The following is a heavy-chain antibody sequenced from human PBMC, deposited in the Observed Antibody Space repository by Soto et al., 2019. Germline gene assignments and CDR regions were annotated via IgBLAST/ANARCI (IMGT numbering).Heavy chain of an antibody. V-gene: IGHV1-69*13. Sequence: GASVKVSCKASGGNFSSYAISWVRQAPGQGLEWMGGIIPIFGTANYFQQFQGRVTITADESTSTAYMELSSLRSEDTAVYYCAGSRNQQDAFDIWGQGTMVTVSS. CDR2: IIPIFGTA. CDR1: GGNFSSYA. CDR3: AGSRNQQDAFDI. J-gene: IGHJ3*02.